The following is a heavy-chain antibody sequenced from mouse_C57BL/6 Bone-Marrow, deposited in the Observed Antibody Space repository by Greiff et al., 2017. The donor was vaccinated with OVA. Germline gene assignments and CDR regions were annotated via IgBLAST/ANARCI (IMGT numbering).Heavy chain of an antibody. CDR1: GFNIKDDY. V-gene: IGHV14-4*01. CDR3: TIPSNWDDAY. D-gene: IGHD4-1*01. CDR2: IDPENGDT. J-gene: IGHJ3*01. Sequence: VQLQQSGAELVRPGASVKLSCTASGFNIKDDYMHWVKQRPEQGLEWIGWIDPENGDTEYASKFQGKATITADTSSNTAYLQLSSLTSEDTAVYYCTIPSNWDDAYWGQGTLVTVSA.